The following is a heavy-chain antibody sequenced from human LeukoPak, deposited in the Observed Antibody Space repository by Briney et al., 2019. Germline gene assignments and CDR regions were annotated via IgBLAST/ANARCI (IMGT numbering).Heavy chain of an antibody. Sequence: ASVKVSCRASGYTFTGYYVHWVRQAPGQGLEWMGWINPNSGGTNYAQKFQGRVTMTRDTSISTAYMELSRLRSDDTAVYYCARDTRRPNYYDSLGYGMDVWGQGTTVTVSS. CDR3: ARDTRRPNYYDSLGYGMDV. CDR2: INPNSGGT. J-gene: IGHJ6*02. CDR1: GYTFTGYY. V-gene: IGHV1-2*02. D-gene: IGHD3-22*01.